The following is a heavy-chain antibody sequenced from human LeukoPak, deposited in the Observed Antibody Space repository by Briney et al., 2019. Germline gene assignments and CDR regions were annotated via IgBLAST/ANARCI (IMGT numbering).Heavy chain of an antibody. CDR1: GFTFSSYA. V-gene: IGHV3-30-3*01. CDR2: ISYDGSNK. CDR3: ARAGITMIVVVITLDY. J-gene: IGHJ4*02. D-gene: IGHD3-22*01. Sequence: GGSLRLSCAASGFTFSSYAMHGVRQAPGKGLEWVAVISYDGSNKYYADSVKGRFTISRDNSKNTLYLQVNSLRAEDTAVYYCARAGITMIVVVITLDYWGQGTLVTVSS.